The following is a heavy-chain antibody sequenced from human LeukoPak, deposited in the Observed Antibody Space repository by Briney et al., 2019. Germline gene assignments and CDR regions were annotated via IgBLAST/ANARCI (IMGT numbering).Heavy chain of an antibody. D-gene: IGHD3-16*01. Sequence: GGSLRVSCGVPGFYFNKYWMHWVRQAPGKGLVWVSRMNTDGRVISYAESVNGRFTISRDNTKNTLYLQMNGLRAEDTAVYYCAREFEATGFWALDYWGQGTLVTASS. CDR3: AREFEATGFWALDY. J-gene: IGHJ4*02. CDR2: MNTDGRVI. CDR1: GFYFNKYW. V-gene: IGHV3-74*01.